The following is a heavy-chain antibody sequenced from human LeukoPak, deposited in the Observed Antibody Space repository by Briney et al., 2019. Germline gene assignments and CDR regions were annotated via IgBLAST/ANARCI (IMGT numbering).Heavy chain of an antibody. V-gene: IGHV3-30-3*01. CDR1: GFTFSSYA. J-gene: IGHJ4*02. D-gene: IGHD7-27*01. CDR2: ISYDGSNK. CDR3: ARDQSDWGLFDY. Sequence: GRSLRLSCAASGFTFSSYAMHWVRQAPGKGLEWVAVISYDGSNKYYADSVKGRFTISRDNSKNTLYLQMNSLRAEDTAVYYCARDQSDWGLFDYWGQGTLVTVSS.